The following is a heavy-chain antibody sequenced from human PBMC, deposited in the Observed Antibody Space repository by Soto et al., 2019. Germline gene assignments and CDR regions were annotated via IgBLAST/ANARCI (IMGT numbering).Heavy chain of an antibody. CDR3: ARDANYDFWSRSYIHAFDF. CDR1: GYTFSNYP. D-gene: IGHD3-3*01. V-gene: IGHV1-3*01. Sequence: QVQLVQSGAEMEKPGASVKFSCKASGYTFSNYPIHWVRQAPGQSLEWTGWIDAGNGNTKYSQKFQGRVIISRDTSATTAYMELRSLTSEDTAVYYCARDANYDFWSRSYIHAFDFWGQGTMVTVSS. J-gene: IGHJ3*01. CDR2: IDAGNGNT.